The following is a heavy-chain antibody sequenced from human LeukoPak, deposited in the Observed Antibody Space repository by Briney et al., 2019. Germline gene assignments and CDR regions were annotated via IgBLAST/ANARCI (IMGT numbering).Heavy chain of an antibody. D-gene: IGHD6-19*01. CDR3: ARSKSYSSGWTDFDC. CDR2: IGTAGNT. J-gene: IGHJ4*02. Sequence: LTGGSLRLSCAASGCTFSSHDMHWVRQPTGKGLEWVSVIGTAGNTYYTDSVKGRFTISRENAKNSLYLQMDNLRAEDTAVYYCARSKSYSSGWTDFDCWGQGTLVTVSS. V-gene: IGHV3-13*01. CDR1: GCTFSSHD.